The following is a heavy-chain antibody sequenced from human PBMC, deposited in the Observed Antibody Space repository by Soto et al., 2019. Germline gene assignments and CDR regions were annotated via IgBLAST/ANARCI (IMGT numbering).Heavy chain of an antibody. CDR1: RGSFSGYY. CDR3: ARGDIVVVPAALVHYYSMDV. V-gene: IGHV4-34*01. Sequence: PSRTVSLTCAVYRGSFSGYYWSWIRHPPGKGLEWIGEINHRGSTNYNPSLKSRVTISVDTSKNQFSLKLSSVTAADTAVYYCARGDIVVVPAALVHYYSMDVWGKAPTVTVSS. CDR2: INHRGST. D-gene: IGHD2-2*01. J-gene: IGHJ6*03.